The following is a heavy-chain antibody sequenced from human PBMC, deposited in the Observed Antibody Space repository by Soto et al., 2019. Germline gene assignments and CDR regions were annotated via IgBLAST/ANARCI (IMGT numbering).Heavy chain of an antibody. CDR3: ARDRGWFDP. Sequence: AASVKVSCKASGYTFTSYYIHWVRQAPGQGLEWMGIINPSGGSATYAQKFQGRVTMTRDTSTSTVYMELSSLRSEDTAVYYCARDRGWFDPWGQGTQVTVSS. J-gene: IGHJ5*02. V-gene: IGHV1-46*01. CDR2: INPSGGSA. CDR1: GYTFTSYY.